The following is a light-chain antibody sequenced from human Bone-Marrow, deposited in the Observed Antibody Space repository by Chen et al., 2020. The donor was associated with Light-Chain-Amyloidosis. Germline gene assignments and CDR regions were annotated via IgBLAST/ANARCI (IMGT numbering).Light chain of an antibody. J-gene: IGLJ1*01. CDR2: DVI. CDR1: SSDVGDYDN. Sequence: QSALTQPASVSGSPGQAITISCTGTSSDVGDYDNVSWYQQHPGKAPKLMIFDVINRPSGVSNRFSGSKSGNTASLTISGLQAEDEADYYCLSYTSTSAYVFGTGTKVTVL. CDR3: LSYTSTSAYV. V-gene: IGLV2-14*01.